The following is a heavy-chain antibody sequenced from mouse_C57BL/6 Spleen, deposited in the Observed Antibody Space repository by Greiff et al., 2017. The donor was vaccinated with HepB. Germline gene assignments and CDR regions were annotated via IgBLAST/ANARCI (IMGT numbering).Heavy chain of an antibody. CDR3: ARLLRQWGYFDV. J-gene: IGHJ1*03. CDR1: GYTFTSYW. CDR2: IDPSDSYT. Sequence: QVQLKQPGAELVRPGTSVKLSCKASGYTFTSYWMHWVKQRPGQGLEWIGVIDPSDSYTNYNQKFKGKATLTVDTSSSTAYMQLSSLTSEDSAVYYCARLLRQWGYFDVWGTGTTVTVSS. V-gene: IGHV1-59*01. D-gene: IGHD1-1*01.